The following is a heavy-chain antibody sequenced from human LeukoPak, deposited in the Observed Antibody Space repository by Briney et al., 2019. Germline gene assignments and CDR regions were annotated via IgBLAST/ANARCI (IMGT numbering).Heavy chain of an antibody. J-gene: IGHJ4*02. V-gene: IGHV3-30*04. D-gene: IGHD1-1*01. Sequence: GRSLRLSCAASGFTFSSYAMHWVRQGPGKGLGLVSVISYDGSKKYYADYVKGRFTISRDKSKNTLYLQMNSLRPEDTAVYYCARDVSAVGGLERPATLGYWGQGILVTVSS. CDR3: ARDVSAVGGLERPATLGY. CDR2: ISYDGSKK. CDR1: GFTFSSYA.